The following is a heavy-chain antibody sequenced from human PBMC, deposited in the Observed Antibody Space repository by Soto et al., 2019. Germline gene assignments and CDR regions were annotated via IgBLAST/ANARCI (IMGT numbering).Heavy chain of an antibody. CDR3: ARTDYGTAYFDP. CDR2: ILYSGTA. D-gene: IGHD3-10*01. Sequence: TSETLSLTCTVSGDSISSGNHYWSWIRQPPGKGLEWIGYILYSGTAYYNPSLKSRLTISVDTSKNQFSLKLSSVTAADTAVYYCARTDYGTAYFDPWGQGSLVTVSS. J-gene: IGHJ5*02. V-gene: IGHV4-30-4*01. CDR1: GDSISSGNHY.